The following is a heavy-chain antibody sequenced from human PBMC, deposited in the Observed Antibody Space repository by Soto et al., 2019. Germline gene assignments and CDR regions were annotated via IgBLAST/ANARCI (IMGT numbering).Heavy chain of an antibody. D-gene: IGHD3-10*01. CDR1: GGSFSGYY. Sequence: SETLSLTCAVYGGSFSGYYWSWIRQPPGKGLEWIGEINHSGSTNYNPSLKSRVTISVDTSKNQFSLKLSSVTAADTAVYYCARGRTIYGSGSHYYFDYWGQGTLVTVSS. CDR2: INHSGST. CDR3: ARGRTIYGSGSHYYFDY. V-gene: IGHV4-34*01. J-gene: IGHJ4*02.